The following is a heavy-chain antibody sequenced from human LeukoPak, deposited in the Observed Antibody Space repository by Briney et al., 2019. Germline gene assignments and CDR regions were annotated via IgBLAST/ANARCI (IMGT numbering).Heavy chain of an antibody. CDR3: ARLYCSGGSCYAIDY. D-gene: IGHD2-15*01. Sequence: GGSLRLSCAAPGFTISRNYMSWVRQAPGKGLEWVSVIYSGGSTNYADSVKGRFTISRDNSKNTLYLQMNSLRAEDTAVYYCARLYCSGGSCYAIDYWGQGTLVTVSS. CDR1: GFTISRNY. J-gene: IGHJ4*02. CDR2: IYSGGST. V-gene: IGHV3-66*04.